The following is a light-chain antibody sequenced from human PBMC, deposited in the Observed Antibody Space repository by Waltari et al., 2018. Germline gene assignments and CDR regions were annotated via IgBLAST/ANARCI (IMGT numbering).Light chain of an antibody. CDR1: NIGSYS. CDR3: HVWHAHFDPGV. J-gene: IGLJ1*01. CDR2: YDS. V-gene: IGLV3-21*04. Sequence: SYVLTQPPSVSVAPGETASITCWGDNIGSYSVHWYQQQPGQAPLLTIFYDSDRPSGIPARFSGSNSGNTATLTITSVEAGDEARYYCHVWHAHFDPGVFGTGTEVTVL.